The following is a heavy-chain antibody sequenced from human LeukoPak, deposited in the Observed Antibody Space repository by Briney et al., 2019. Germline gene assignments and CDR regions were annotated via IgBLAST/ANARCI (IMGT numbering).Heavy chain of an antibody. CDR1: GASLSSSNW. D-gene: IGHD3-10*01. Sequence: SETLSLTCSVSGASLSSSNWWSWVRQFPDKGLEWIGEIHHSGTTNYHSSLKSRVIISIDKSKNQFSLKLSSVTAADTAVYYCARAPGGYGSGSRGAFDIWGQGTMVTVSS. J-gene: IGHJ3*02. CDR2: IHHSGTT. CDR3: ARAPGGYGSGSRGAFDI. V-gene: IGHV4-4*02.